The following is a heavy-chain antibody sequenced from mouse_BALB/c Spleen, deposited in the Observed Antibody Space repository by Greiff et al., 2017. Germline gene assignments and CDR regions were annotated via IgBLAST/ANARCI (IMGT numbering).Heavy chain of an antibody. J-gene: IGHJ4*01. CDR3: ARPSSSHAMDC. CDR2: ISSGSSTI. Sequence: VKVVDSGGGLVQPGGSRKLSCAASGFTFSSFGMHWVRQAPEKGLEWVAYISSGSSTIYYADTVKGRFTISRDNPKNTRFLQMTSLRSEDTAMYYCARPSSSHAMDCWGQGTSVTVSS. CDR1: GFTFSSFG. V-gene: IGHV5-17*02. D-gene: IGHD1-1*01.